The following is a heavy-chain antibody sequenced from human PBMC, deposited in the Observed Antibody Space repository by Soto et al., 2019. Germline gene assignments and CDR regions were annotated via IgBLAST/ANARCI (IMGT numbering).Heavy chain of an antibody. CDR2: IYYSGST. CDR3: ARLNYGDYLFYYYGMDV. V-gene: IGHV4-39*01. J-gene: IGHJ6*02. D-gene: IGHD4-17*01. Sequence: SETLSLTCTVSGGSISSSGYYWGWIRQPPGKGLEWIGSIYYSGSTYYNPSLKSRVTISVDTSKNQFSLKLSSVTAADTAVYYCARLNYGDYLFYYYGMDVWGQGTTVTVSS. CDR1: GGSISSSGYY.